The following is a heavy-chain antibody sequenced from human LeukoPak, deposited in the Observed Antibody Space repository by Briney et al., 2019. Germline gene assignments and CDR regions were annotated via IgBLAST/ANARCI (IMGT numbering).Heavy chain of an antibody. CDR1: GGSISSYY. Sequence: SETLSLTCTVSGGSISSYYWSWIRQPPGKGLEWIGYIYYSVSTNYKPSLKSRVTISVETSKNQFSLKLSSVTAADTPVYYCASLGRSDSLGAFDIWGQGTMVTVSS. J-gene: IGHJ3*02. CDR3: ASLGRSDSLGAFDI. CDR2: IYYSVST. D-gene: IGHD3-16*01. V-gene: IGHV4-59*08.